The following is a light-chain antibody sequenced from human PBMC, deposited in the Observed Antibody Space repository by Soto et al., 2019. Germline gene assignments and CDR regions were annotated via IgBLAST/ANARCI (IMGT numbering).Light chain of an antibody. CDR3: QQRSSWPLLT. CDR1: QSVNSY. J-gene: IGKJ4*01. V-gene: IGKV3-11*01. Sequence: EIVLTQSPATLSLPPGERATLSCRASQSVNSYLAWYQQKPGQAPRLLIYDASNRATGIPARFSGGGSGTDFTLTISSLEPEDFAVYYCQQRSSWPLLTFGGGTKVEIK. CDR2: DAS.